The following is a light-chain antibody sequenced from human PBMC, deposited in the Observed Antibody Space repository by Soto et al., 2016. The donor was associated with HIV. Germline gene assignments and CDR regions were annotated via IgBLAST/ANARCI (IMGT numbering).Light chain of an antibody. V-gene: IGKV1-39*01. Sequence: DIQMTQSPSSLSAFVGDRVSITCRASQSISRYLIWYQQKPGKAPKVLIYAASSLQSGVPSRFSGSGSGTDFTLTISSLQPGDSATYYCQQSYSTPYTFGQGTKLEIK. J-gene: IGKJ2*01. CDR1: QSISRY. CDR2: AAS. CDR3: QQSYSTPYT.